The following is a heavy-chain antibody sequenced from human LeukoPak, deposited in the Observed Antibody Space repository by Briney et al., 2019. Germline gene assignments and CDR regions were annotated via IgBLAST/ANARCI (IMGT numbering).Heavy chain of an antibody. CDR2: ISSSSTYT. V-gene: IGHV3-21*01. J-gene: IGHJ4*02. D-gene: IGHD3-16*02. CDR3: ARLLYDYIWGSSRSYYFDL. CDR1: GFTFSSYS. Sequence: GGSLILSCAASGFTFSSYSMNWVRQAPGKGLEWVSSISSSSTYTYYADSLKGRFTISRDNAKNSVYLQVSSLRAEDTAVYYCARLLYDYIWGSSRSYYFDLWGQGTLVTVSS.